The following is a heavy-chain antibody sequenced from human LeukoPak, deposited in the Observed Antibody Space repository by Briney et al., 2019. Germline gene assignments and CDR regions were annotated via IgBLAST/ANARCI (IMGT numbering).Heavy chain of an antibody. D-gene: IGHD6-13*01. CDR2: IYSGGST. Sequence: GGSLRLSCAASGFSVSSNHMSWVRQAPGKGLGWVSVIYSGGSTYYADSVKGRFTISRDNSKNTLYLQVNSLRAEDTAVYYCARDRGSSWTYSFDYWGQGTLVTVSS. J-gene: IGHJ4*02. CDR1: GFSVSSNH. V-gene: IGHV3-53*01. CDR3: ARDRGSSWTYSFDY.